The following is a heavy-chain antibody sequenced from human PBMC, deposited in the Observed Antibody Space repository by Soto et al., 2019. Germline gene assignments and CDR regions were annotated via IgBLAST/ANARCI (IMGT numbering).Heavy chain of an antibody. CDR1: GFTFNSYV. CDR3: ARSLTAFGVVIQDAFDI. J-gene: IGHJ3*02. V-gene: IGHV3-23*01. CDR2: VSGSGDTT. D-gene: IGHD3-3*01. Sequence: EVQLLESGGGLVQPGGSLRLSCAASGFTFNSYVVSWVRQAPAKGLEWVLGVSGSGDTTYYADSVRGRFTISRDNCKNTLYLQMNSLRAEDTAVYYCARSLTAFGVVIQDAFDIWGQGTMVTVSS.